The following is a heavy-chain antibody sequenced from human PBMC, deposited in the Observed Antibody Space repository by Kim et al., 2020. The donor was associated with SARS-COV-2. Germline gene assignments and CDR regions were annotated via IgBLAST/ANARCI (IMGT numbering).Heavy chain of an antibody. V-gene: IGHV4-34*01. CDR1: GGSFSGYY. CDR3: ARGVTFDY. CDR2: INHSGST. J-gene: IGHJ4*02. D-gene: IGHD4-4*01. Sequence: SETLSLTCAVYGGSFSGYYWSWIRQPPGKGLEWIGEINHSGSTNYNPSLKSRVTISVDTSKNQFSLKLSSVTAADTAVYYCARGVTFDYWGQGTLVTVSS.